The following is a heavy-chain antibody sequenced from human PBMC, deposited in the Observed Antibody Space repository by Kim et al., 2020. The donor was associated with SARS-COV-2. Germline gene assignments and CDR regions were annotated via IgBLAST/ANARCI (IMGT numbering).Heavy chain of an antibody. CDR3: AEAHDYADAFDI. Sequence: SETLSLTCAVSGGSISSSNWWSWVRQPPGKGLEWIGEIYHSGSTNYNPSLKSRVTISVDKSKNQFSLKLSSVTAADTAVYYCAEAHDYADAFDIWGQGTMVTVSS. D-gene: IGHD4-17*01. CDR1: GGSISSSNW. J-gene: IGHJ3*02. V-gene: IGHV4-4*02. CDR2: IYHSGST.